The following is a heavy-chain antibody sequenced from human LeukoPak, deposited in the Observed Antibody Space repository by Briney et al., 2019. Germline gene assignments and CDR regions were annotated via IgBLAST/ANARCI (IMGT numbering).Heavy chain of an antibody. J-gene: IGHJ3*02. V-gene: IGHV1-46*01. Sequence: GASVKVSRKASGYTFTGYYMHWVRRAPGQGLEWMGIINPSGGSTSYAQKFQGRVTMTRDTSTSTVYMELSSLRSEDTAVYYCARVRAAGPRDAFDIWGQGTMVTVSS. D-gene: IGHD6-13*01. CDR3: ARVRAAGPRDAFDI. CDR2: INPSGGST. CDR1: GYTFTGYY.